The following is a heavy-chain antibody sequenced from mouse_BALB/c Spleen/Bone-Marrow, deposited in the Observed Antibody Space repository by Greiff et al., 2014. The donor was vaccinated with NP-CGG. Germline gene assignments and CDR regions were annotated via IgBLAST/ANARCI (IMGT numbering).Heavy chain of an antibody. Sequence: QLKESGGGLVKPGGALKLSCTASGFIFRDYYMYWGRQTPGKRLGWGAAISDGGSYTYYPDSVKGRFTISRDNAKNNLYLQMSSLKSEDTAMYYCARSGEKYGAMDYWGQGTSVTVSS. D-gene: IGHD1-1*02. V-gene: IGHV5-4*02. CDR2: ISDGGSYT. CDR3: ARSGEKYGAMDY. J-gene: IGHJ4*01. CDR1: GFIFRDYY.